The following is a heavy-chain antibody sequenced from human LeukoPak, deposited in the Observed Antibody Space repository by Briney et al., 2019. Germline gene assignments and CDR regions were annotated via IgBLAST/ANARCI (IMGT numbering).Heavy chain of an antibody. V-gene: IGHV4-59*12. CDR1: GGSISSFY. CDR3: ASVQNYFDY. CDR2: ILHSGTT. Sequence: SETLSLTCTVSGGSISSFYWSWIRQPPGKGLEWIGHILHSGTTSYNPSLKSPVTISIDPSKNQFSLKLSSVTAADTAVYYCASVQNYFDYWGQGTLVTVSS. D-gene: IGHD1-1*01. J-gene: IGHJ4*02.